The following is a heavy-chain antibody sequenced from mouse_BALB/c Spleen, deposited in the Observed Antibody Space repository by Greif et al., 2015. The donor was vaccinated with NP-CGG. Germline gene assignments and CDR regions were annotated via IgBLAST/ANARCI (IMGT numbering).Heavy chain of an antibody. V-gene: IGHV5-9-3*01. CDR3: ARHRAVVPFDY. CDR2: ISSGGSYT. D-gene: IGHD1-1*01. J-gene: IGHJ2*01. CDR1: GFTFSSYA. Sequence: EVQLVESGGGLVKPGGSLKLSCAASGFTFSSYAMSWVRQTPEKRLEWVATISSGGSYTYYPDSVKGRFTISRDNAKNTLYLQMSSLRSEDTAMYYCARHRAVVPFDYWGQGTTLTVSS.